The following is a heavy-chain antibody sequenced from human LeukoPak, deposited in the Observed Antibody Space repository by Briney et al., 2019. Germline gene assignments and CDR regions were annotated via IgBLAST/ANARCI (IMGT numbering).Heavy chain of an antibody. CDR1: GFTFSSYS. CDR2: ISSSSSYI. CDR3: ARDGCSSTSCYSYYGMDV. J-gene: IGHJ6*02. Sequence: AGGSLRLSCAASGFTFSSYSMNWVRQAPGKGLEWVSSISSSSSYIYYADSVKGRFTISRDNAKNSLYLQMNSLRAEDTAVYYCARDGCSSTSCYSYYGMDVWGQGTTVTV. V-gene: IGHV3-21*01. D-gene: IGHD2-2*01.